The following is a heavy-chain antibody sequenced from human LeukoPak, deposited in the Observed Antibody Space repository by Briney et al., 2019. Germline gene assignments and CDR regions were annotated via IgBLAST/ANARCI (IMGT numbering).Heavy chain of an antibody. CDR3: ARDRRQMTTVTAFDD. Sequence: GGSLRLSCAASGFTFSSYSMSWVRQAPGKGLEWVSSISSSSSYIYYADSVKGRFTISRDNAKNSLYLQMNSLRAEDTAVYYCARDRRQMTTVTAFDDWGQGTLVTVSS. CDR2: ISSSSSYI. V-gene: IGHV3-21*01. J-gene: IGHJ4*02. D-gene: IGHD4-17*01. CDR1: GFTFSSYS.